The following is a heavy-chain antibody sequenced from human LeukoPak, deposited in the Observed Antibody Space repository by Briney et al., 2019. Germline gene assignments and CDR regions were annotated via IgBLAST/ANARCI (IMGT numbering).Heavy chain of an antibody. D-gene: IGHD3-9*01. J-gene: IGHJ1*01. Sequence: PSETLSLTCAVSGGSISSSNWWSWVRQPPGKGLEWIGEIYHSGSTNYNPSLKSRVTISVDKSKNQFSLKLSSVTAADTAVYYCARGEYYDILTGYSYGYFQHWGQGALVTVSS. CDR2: IYHSGST. CDR1: GGSISSSNW. V-gene: IGHV4-4*02. CDR3: ARGEYYDILTGYSYGYFQH.